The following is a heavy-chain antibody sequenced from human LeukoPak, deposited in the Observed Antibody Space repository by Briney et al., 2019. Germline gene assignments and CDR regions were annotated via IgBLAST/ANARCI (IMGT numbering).Heavy chain of an antibody. CDR2: IYYSGST. Sequence: SETLSLTCTVSGGSISSYYWSWIRQPPGKGLEWIGYIYYSGSTNYNPSLKSRVTISVDTSKNQFSLKLSSVTAADTAMYYCATYDSSAYYYFYWGQGTLVTVSS. CDR3: ATYDSSAYYYFY. CDR1: GGSISSYY. V-gene: IGHV4-59*08. D-gene: IGHD3-22*01. J-gene: IGHJ4*02.